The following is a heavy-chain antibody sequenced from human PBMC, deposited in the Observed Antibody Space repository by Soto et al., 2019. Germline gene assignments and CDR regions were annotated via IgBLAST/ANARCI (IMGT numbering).Heavy chain of an antibody. CDR3: AREATTAPFGYFDL. CDR2: INSDGIST. J-gene: IGHJ2*01. D-gene: IGHD3-3*01. CDR1: GFTFSSYW. Sequence: PGGSLRLSCAAPGFTFSSYWIHWVRQAPWKGLVWVSRINSDGISTSYAGPVKGRFTISRDNAKNTLYLQMNSLRAEETAVYYCAREATTAPFGYFDLLGRGTLVTVSS. V-gene: IGHV3-74*01.